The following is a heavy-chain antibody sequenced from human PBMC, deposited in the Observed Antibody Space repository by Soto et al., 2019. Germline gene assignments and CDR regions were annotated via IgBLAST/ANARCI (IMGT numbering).Heavy chain of an antibody. CDR1: GFTFSSYS. V-gene: IGHV3-21*01. Sequence: EVQLVESGGGLVKPGGSLRLSCAASGFTFSSYSMNWVRQAPGKGLEWISSISSGASYIYYADSVEGRFTITRDNAKNSLYLPMHSLRAEDTAVYYGGRDRRHLGYCSGGSCHILGSNDDWGQGTLVTVSS. CDR3: GRDRRHLGYCSGGSCHILGSNDD. D-gene: IGHD2-15*01. J-gene: IGHJ4*02. CDR2: ISSGASYI.